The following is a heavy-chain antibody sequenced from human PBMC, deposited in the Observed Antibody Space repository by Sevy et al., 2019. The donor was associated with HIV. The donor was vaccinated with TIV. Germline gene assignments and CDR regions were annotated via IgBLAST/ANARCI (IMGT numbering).Heavy chain of an antibody. J-gene: IGHJ4*02. CDR1: GFTFSSYG. Sequence: GGSLRLSCAASGFTFSSYGMHWVRQAPGKGLEWVAVISYDGSNKYYADSVKGQLTISSDNSKNTLYLQMNSLRAEDTAVYYCAKDHGSGWYDYWGQGTLVTVSS. D-gene: IGHD6-19*01. V-gene: IGHV3-30*18. CDR3: AKDHGSGWYDY. CDR2: ISYDGSNK.